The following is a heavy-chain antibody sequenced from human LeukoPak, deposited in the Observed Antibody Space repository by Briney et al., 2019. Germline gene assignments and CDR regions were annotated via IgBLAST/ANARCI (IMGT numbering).Heavy chain of an antibody. D-gene: IGHD6-13*01. V-gene: IGHV4-39*07. CDR2: IYYSGST. Sequence: PSETLSLTCTVSGGSISSSSYYWGWIRRPPGKGLEWIGSIYYSGSTYYNPSLKSRVTISVDTSKNQFSLKLSSVTAADTAVYYCARDIAAAGTGYNWFDPWGQGTLVTVSS. J-gene: IGHJ5*02. CDR3: ARDIAAAGTGYNWFDP. CDR1: GGSISSSSYY.